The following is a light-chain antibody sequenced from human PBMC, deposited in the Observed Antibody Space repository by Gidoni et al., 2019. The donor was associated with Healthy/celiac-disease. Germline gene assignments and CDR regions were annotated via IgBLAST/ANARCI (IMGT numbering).Light chain of an antibody. CDR2: AAS. Sequence: PMAQSPSSLSASVGDRVTITCRASQGISSYLNWYQQKPGKAPKLLIYAASSLQSGVPSRFSGSGSGTDFTLTISSLQSEDFATYYCQQNYSTPCTFGQGTKVEIK. V-gene: IGKV1-39*01. CDR1: QGISSY. J-gene: IGKJ1*01. CDR3: QQNYSTPCT.